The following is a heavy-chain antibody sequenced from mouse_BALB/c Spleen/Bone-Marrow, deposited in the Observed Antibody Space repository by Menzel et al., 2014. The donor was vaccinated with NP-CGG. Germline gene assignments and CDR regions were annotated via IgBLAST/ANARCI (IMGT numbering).Heavy chain of an antibody. Sequence: QVQLQQSGAELAKPGASVKMSCKASGYTSTSYWMHWVKQRPGQGLEWIGYIYPSTGYTEYNQKFKDKVTLTADKSSSTAYMQLSSLTSEDSAVYYCARDDYAYWGQGTLVTVSA. J-gene: IGHJ3*01. CDR2: IYPSTGYT. D-gene: IGHD2-4*01. CDR1: GYTSTSYW. V-gene: IGHV1-7*01. CDR3: ARDDYAY.